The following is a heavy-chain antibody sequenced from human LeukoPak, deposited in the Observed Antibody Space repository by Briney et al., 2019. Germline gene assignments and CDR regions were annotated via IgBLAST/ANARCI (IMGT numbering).Heavy chain of an antibody. Sequence: GGSLRLSCAASGFTFSAYDMNWVRQAPGKGLKWLSYISSSSTTKYHADSVKGRFTISRDNTKNSLYLQMNSLRAEDTGVYYCARWNLGSDYWGQGTLVTVSS. D-gene: IGHD1-1*01. CDR3: ARWNLGSDY. V-gene: IGHV3-48*04. J-gene: IGHJ4*02. CDR1: GFTFSAYD. CDR2: ISSSSTTK.